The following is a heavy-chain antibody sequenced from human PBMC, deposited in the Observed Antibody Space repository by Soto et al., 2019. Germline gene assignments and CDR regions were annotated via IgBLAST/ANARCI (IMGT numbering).Heavy chain of an antibody. J-gene: IGHJ3*02. V-gene: IGHV4-59*08. CDR3: ARRHLFYDAFDI. Sequence: PSETLSLTCAVYGGSFSSYYWSWIRQPPGKGLEWIGYIYYSGSTNYSPSLKSRVTISVDTSKNQFSLRLSSVTAADTAVYYCARRHLFYDAFDIWGQGTMVTVSS. CDR2: IYYSGST. CDR1: GGSFSSYY.